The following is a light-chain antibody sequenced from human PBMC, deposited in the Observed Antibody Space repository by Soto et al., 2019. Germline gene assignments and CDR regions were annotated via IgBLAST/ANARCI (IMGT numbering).Light chain of an antibody. CDR2: GAX. CDR3: QQYGYSPSWT. Sequence: LTQSASRLCLLPGERSTLPCKARHRVTSSYLAWYKQKPGQTPRLLXXGAXSRGTGIPDRFSGTGSGTDFTLTVSRLEPEEFAVYYCQQYGYSPSWTFGQGTKVDIK. V-gene: IGKV3-20*01. J-gene: IGKJ1*01. CDR1: HRVTSSY.